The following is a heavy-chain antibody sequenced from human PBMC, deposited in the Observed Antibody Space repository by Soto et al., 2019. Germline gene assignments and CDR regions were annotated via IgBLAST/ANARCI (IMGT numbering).Heavy chain of an antibody. CDR2: INHSGST. Sequence: PSETLSLTCAVYGGSFSGYYWSWIRQPPGKGLEWIGEINHSGSTNYNPSLKSRVTISVDTSKNQFSLKLSSVTAADTAVYYCARHPSAAGITFDYWGQGTLVTVSS. D-gene: IGHD6-13*01. V-gene: IGHV4-34*01. CDR3: ARHPSAAGITFDY. J-gene: IGHJ4*02. CDR1: GGSFSGYY.